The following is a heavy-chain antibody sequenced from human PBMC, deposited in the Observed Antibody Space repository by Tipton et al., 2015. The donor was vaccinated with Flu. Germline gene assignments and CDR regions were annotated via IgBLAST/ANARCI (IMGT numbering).Heavy chain of an antibody. V-gene: IGHV4-38-2*02. CDR3: ARDLAPYSSGWYVPLAWGFDY. CDR1: GYSVSSGYY. CDR2: IYHSGST. Sequence: LRLSCTVSGYSVSSGYYWGWIRQPPGKGLEWIGSIYHSGSTYHNPSLKSRVTISVDTSKNQFSLKLSSVTAADTAVYYCARDLAPYSSGWYVPLAWGFDYWGQGTLVTVSS. D-gene: IGHD6-19*01. J-gene: IGHJ4*02.